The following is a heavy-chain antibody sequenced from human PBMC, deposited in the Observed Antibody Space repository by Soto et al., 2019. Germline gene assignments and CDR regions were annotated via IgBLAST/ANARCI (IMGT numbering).Heavy chain of an antibody. V-gene: IGHV3-30*18. J-gene: IGHJ4*02. CDR3: AKDGTRTTVTTD. Sequence: QVQLVDSGGGVVQPGRSLRLSCAASGFTFSSYGMHWVRQAPGKGLEWVTVISYDGSNKYYADSVKGRFTISRDNSKNTLYLQMNSLRAEDTAVYYCAKDGTRTTVTTDWGQGTLVTVSS. CDR1: GFTFSSYG. D-gene: IGHD4-17*01. CDR2: ISYDGSNK.